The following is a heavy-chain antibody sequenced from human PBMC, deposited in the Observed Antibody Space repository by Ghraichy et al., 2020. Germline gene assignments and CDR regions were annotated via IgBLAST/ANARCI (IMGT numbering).Heavy chain of an antibody. CDR1: GGSISSSSYY. CDR3: ASNPYYYDSSGYYAGEYFQH. D-gene: IGHD3-22*01. J-gene: IGHJ1*01. CDR2: IYYSGST. Sequence: SETLSLTCTVSGGSISSSSYYWGWIRQPPGKGLEWIGSIYYSGSTYYNPSLKSRVTISVDTSKNQFSLKLSSVTAADTAVYYCASNPYYYDSSGYYAGEYFQHWGQGTLVTVSS. V-gene: IGHV4-39*01.